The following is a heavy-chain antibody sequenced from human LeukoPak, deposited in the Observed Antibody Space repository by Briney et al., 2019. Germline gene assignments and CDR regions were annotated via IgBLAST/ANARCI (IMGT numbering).Heavy chain of an antibody. CDR3: ARAPSEIGGYYPEYFRH. Sequence: AGGSLRLSCAASGFTFSRYWMHWVRQAPGKGLEWVSRIKGNGSTNYADSVKGRCTIFTGNATNTVSQLLNSIMSADTGADYYARAPSEIGGYYPEYFRHWGQGTLVTVSS. CDR1: GFTFSRYW. D-gene: IGHD3-22*01. V-gene: IGHV3-74*01. CDR2: IKGNGST. J-gene: IGHJ1*01.